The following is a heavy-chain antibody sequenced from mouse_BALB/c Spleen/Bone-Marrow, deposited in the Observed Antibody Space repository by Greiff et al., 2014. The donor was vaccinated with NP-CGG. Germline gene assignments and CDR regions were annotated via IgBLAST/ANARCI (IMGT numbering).Heavy chain of an antibody. CDR1: GFSFSDYY. V-gene: IGHV5-12*02. Sequence: EVKLLESGGGLVQPGGSLKLSCATSGFSFSDYYMYWIRQTPEKRLEWVAYISSGGGSTYYPDTVKGRFTISRDNAKNTLYLQMSRLKSEDTAMYYCGRLGDYSYFDYWGQGTTLTVSS. CDR2: ISSGGGST. CDR3: GRLGDYSYFDY. D-gene: IGHD1-1*01. J-gene: IGHJ2*01.